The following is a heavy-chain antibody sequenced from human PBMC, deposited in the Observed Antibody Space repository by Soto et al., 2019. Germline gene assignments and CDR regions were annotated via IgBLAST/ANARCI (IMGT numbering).Heavy chain of an antibody. V-gene: IGHV4-59*01. CDR2: IYYSGST. J-gene: IGHJ6*03. CDR3: ARGYCSSTSCYLNYYYYYYMDV. CDR1: GGSISSYY. Sequence: SETLSLTCTVSGGSISSYYWSWIRQPPGKGLEWIGYIYYSGSTNYNPSLKSRVTISVDTSKNQFSLKLSSVTAADTAVYYCARGYCSSTSCYLNYYYYYYMDVWGKGTTVTVSS. D-gene: IGHD2-2*01.